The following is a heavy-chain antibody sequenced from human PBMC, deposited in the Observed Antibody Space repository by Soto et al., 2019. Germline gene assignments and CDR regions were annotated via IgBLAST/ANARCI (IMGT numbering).Heavy chain of an antibody. J-gene: IGHJ5*02. V-gene: IGHV4-39*01. CDR2: IYYSGST. CDR3: ARLTYDSSGSWFDP. CDR1: GVCISSSSYY. D-gene: IGHD3-22*01. Sequence: PSETLSLTCTVSGVCISSSSYYWGWIRQPPGKGLEWIGSIYYSGSTYYNPSLKSRVTISVDTSKNQFSLKLSSVTAADTAVYYCARLTYDSSGSWFDPWGQGTLVTVSS.